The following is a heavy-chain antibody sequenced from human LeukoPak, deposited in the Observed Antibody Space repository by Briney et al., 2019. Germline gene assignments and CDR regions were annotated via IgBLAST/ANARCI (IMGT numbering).Heavy chain of an antibody. Sequence: GGSLRLSCAASGFTFSSYAMSWVRQAPGKGLEWVSAISGSGGYMFYADSVKGRFIISRDNAKDSLYLQMNSLRVEDTAVYYCLRGDRRDYWGQGTLVTVSS. CDR1: GFTFSSYA. CDR2: ISGSGGYM. V-gene: IGHV3-21*06. J-gene: IGHJ4*02. CDR3: LRGDRRDY.